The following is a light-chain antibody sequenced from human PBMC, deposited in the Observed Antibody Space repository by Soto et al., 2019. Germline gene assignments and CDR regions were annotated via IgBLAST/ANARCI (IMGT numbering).Light chain of an antibody. V-gene: IGKV3-11*01. CDR1: QSISNY. CDR2: DAS. J-gene: IGKJ5*01. Sequence: EIVLTQSPATLSLSPGERATLSCRTSQSISNYLAWYQQKPDQAPRLLIYDASNRATGIPARFSGSGSGTDFTLTINNLEPEDFAVYYCQQRSNWPPVTFGQGTRLEIK. CDR3: QQRSNWPPVT.